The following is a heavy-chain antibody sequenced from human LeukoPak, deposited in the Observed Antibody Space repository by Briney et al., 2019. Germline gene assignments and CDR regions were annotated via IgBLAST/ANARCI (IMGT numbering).Heavy chain of an antibody. V-gene: IGHV3-23*01. CDR1: GLTFSNYA. D-gene: IGHD3-16*01. J-gene: IGHJ4*02. Sequence: PGGSLRLSCAASGLTFSNYAMSWVRQAPGKGLEWVSTISSSGGSTNYVDSVKGRFTISRDNSKNTLYLQMNSLRAVDTAVYYCAKDHEGGRWDYFDYWGQGTLVTVSS. CDR2: ISSSGGST. CDR3: AKDHEGGRWDYFDY.